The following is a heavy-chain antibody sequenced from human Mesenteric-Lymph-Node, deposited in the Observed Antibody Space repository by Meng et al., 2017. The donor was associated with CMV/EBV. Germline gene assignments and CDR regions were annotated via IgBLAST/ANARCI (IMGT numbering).Heavy chain of an antibody. J-gene: IGHJ4*02. V-gene: IGHV3-33*01. CDR2: IWYDGSNK. CDR3: ARDMYYYDSSGYFGY. CDR1: GFTFSSYG. D-gene: IGHD3-22*01. Sequence: SGFTFSSYGMHWVRQAPGKGLEWVAVIWYDGSNKYYADSVKGRFTISRDNSKNTLYLQMNSLRAEDTAVYYCARDMYYYDSSGYFGYWGQGTLVTVSS.